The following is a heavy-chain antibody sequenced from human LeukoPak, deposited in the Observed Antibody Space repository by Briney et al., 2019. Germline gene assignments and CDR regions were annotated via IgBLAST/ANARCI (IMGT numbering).Heavy chain of an antibody. CDR1: GFSFSDYF. V-gene: IGHV3-48*01. D-gene: IGHD6-13*01. Sequence: GGSLRLSCAASGFSFSDYFMNWVRLAPGKGLEWISYISSSSTTIYYSDFAKGRFTVSRDNARNLLYLQMNNLRVDDTAVYYCAREGDTTGADGTESDSWGQGALVTVSS. CDR2: ISSSSTTI. CDR3: AREGDTTGADGTESDS. J-gene: IGHJ5*02.